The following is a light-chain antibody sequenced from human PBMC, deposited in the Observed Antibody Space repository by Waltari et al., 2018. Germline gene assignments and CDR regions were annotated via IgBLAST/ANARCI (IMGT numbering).Light chain of an antibody. CDR2: GAS. J-gene: IGKJ1*01. V-gene: IGKV3-20*01. CDR1: QRVGSNY. CDR3: HQYATSPLT. Sequence: ETVMTQSPGTLTLSPGERATLSCRASQRVGSNYLAWYQRKPGQAPRLLVYGASNRATGIPDRFSGSGSGTDFTLTISRLEPQDFAVYYCHQYATSPLTFGQGTKVEI.